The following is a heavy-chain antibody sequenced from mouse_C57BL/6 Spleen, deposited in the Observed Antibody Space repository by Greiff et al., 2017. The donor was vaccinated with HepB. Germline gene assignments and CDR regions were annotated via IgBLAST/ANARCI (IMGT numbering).Heavy chain of an antibody. CDR1: GYTFTDYE. CDR3: KRLRGDYYAMDD. J-gene: IGHJ4*01. V-gene: IGHV1-15*01. CDR2: IDPETGGT. Sequence: QVQLQQSGAELVRPGASVTLSCKASGYTFTDYEMHWVKQTPVHGLEWIGAIDPETGGTAYNQKFKGKAILTADKSSSTAYMELRSLTSEDAAVYYCKRLRGDYYAMDDWGQGTSVTVSS. D-gene: IGHD1-1*01.